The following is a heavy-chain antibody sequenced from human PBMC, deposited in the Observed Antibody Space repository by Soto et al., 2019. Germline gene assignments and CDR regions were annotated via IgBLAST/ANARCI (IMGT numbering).Heavy chain of an antibody. CDR3: AREETYYYGSGSYHPGGMDV. J-gene: IGHJ6*02. D-gene: IGHD3-10*01. V-gene: IGHV1-69*13. CDR1: GGTFSSYA. CDR2: IIPIFGTA. Sequence: VASVKVSCKASGGTFSSYAISWVRQAPGQGLEWMGGIIPIFGTANYAQKFQGRVTITADESTSTAYMELSSLRSEDTAVYYCAREETYYYGSGSYHPGGMDVWGQGTTVTVSS.